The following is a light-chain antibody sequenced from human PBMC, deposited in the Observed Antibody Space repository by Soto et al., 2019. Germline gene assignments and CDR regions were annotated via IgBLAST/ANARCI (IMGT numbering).Light chain of an antibody. CDR1: SSDVGLFSL. J-gene: IGLJ3*02. V-gene: IGLV2-23*02. CDR2: EVT. CDR3: CSFAGSRTWV. Sequence: QSVPIQPASVSGSPGQSITISCTGTSSDVGLFSLVSWYQQFPGKAPKLILYEVTKWPSGISHRFSGSKSGNTASLTITDLQAEDEADYCCCSFAGSRTWVFGGGTKVTVL.